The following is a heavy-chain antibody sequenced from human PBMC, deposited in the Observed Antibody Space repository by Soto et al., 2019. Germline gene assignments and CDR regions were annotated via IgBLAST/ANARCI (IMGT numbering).Heavy chain of an antibody. CDR1: GFICSSYD. D-gene: IGHD2-8*02. Sequence: PGGSLRLSCAASGFICSSYDMSWVRQAPGKGLEWVSTILVGGSTHYEDSVKGRFTISRDGSKNTVYLQMNSLTAGDTAVYYCAKVTATGGGAFDICGQGTMVTVSS. J-gene: IGHJ3*02. CDR2: ILVGGST. V-gene: IGHV3-23*01. CDR3: AKVTATGGGAFDI.